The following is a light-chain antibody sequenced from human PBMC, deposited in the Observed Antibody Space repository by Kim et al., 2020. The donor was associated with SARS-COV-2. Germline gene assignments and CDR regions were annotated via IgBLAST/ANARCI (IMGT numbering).Light chain of an antibody. CDR3: QKYNSAPLT. CDR2: AAS. V-gene: IGKV1-27*01. J-gene: IGKJ4*01. Sequence: AAVGDRVTIACRASQGISNYVAWYQQKPGKVPKLLIYAASTLQSGVPSRFSGSGSGTDFTLTISSLQPEDVATYYCQKYNSAPLTFGGGTKLEI. CDR1: QGISNY.